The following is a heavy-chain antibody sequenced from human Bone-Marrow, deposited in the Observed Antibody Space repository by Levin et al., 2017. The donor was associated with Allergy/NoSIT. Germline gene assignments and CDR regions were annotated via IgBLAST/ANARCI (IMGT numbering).Heavy chain of an antibody. CDR1: GFTFSDYY. D-gene: IGHD6-25*01. CDR3: AAQRPAYYYGMDA. V-gene: IGHV3-11*01. CDR2: ISDSGSTT. J-gene: IGHJ6*02. Sequence: GGSLRLSCAASGFTFSDYYMNWIRQAPGKGLEWVAYISDSGSTTFYADSVKGRFTISRDNAKKSLSLQMNSLRDEDTAVYYCAAQRPAYYYGMDAWGPGTTVVVSS.